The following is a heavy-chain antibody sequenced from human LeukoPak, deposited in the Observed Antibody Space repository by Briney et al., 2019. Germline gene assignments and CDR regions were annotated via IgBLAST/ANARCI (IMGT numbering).Heavy chain of an antibody. CDR3: ALISYCTSITCYFLDY. CDR2: IRYDGSNK. Sequence: PGGSPRLSCAASGFTFSSYGMHWVRQAPGKGLEWVAFIRYDGSNKYYADSVKGRFTISRDNSKNTLYLQMNSLRSEDTAVYYCALISYCTSITCYFLDYWGQGTLVTVSS. CDR1: GFTFSSYG. J-gene: IGHJ4*02. V-gene: IGHV3-30*02. D-gene: IGHD2-2*01.